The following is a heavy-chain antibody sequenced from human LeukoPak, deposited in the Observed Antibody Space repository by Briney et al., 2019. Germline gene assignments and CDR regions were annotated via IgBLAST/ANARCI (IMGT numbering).Heavy chain of an antibody. CDR2: INHSGST. J-gene: IGHJ6*02. V-gene: IGHV4-34*01. D-gene: IGHD3-22*01. CDR1: GGSFSGYY. Sequence: SETLSLTCAVYGGSFSGYYWSWIRQPPGKGLEWIGEINHSGSTNYNPSRKSRVTISVDTSKNQFSLKLSSVTAADTAVYYCARLRYYYDSSGYYSGQYYYYGMDVWGQGTTVTVSS. CDR3: ARLRYYYDSSGYYSGQYYYYGMDV.